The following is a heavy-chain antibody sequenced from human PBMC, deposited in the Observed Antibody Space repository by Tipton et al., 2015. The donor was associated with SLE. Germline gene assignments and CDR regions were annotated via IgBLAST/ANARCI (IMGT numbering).Heavy chain of an antibody. CDR1: GGSISSRNW. CDR3: TKDYNYDYPDYN. Sequence: GLVKPSDTLSLTCAVYGGSISSRNWWSWIRQPPGKGLEWIGEIDHSGSTNYNPSLESRVTISIDKSRNQFSLKLNSVTAADTAVYYCTKDYNYDYPDYNWGQGTLVTVSS. D-gene: IGHD4-17*01. V-gene: IGHV4-4*02. J-gene: IGHJ4*02. CDR2: IDHSGST.